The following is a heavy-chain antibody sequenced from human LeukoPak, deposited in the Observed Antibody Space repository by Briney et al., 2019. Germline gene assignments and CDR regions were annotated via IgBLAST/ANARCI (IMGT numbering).Heavy chain of an antibody. CDR1: GGSISSYY. V-gene: IGHV4-59*01. CDR3: ARELSYCSSTSCYPAYYFDY. J-gene: IGHJ4*02. D-gene: IGHD2-2*01. Sequence: PETLPLTCTVSGGSISSYYWSWIRQPPGKGLEWIGYIYYSGSTNYNPSLKSRVTISVDTSKNQFSLKLSSVTAADTAVYYCARELSYCSSTSCYPAYYFDYWGQGTLVTVSS. CDR2: IYYSGST.